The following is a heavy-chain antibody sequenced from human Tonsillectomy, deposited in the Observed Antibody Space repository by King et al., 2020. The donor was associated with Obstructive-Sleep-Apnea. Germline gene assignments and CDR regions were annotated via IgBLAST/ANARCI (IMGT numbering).Heavy chain of an antibody. CDR2: ISSSSSTI. D-gene: IGHD3-3*01. V-gene: IGHV3-48*04. CDR1: GFTFSSYS. CDR3: AREDRLRRKIFDFFSDMDV. Sequence: DVQLVESGGGLVQPGGSLRLSCAASGFTFSSYSMNWVRQAPGKGLEWVSYISSSSSTIYYADSVKGRFTISRDNAKNSLYLQMNSLRAEDTAVYYCAREDRLRRKIFDFFSDMDVWGQGTTVTVSS. J-gene: IGHJ6*02.